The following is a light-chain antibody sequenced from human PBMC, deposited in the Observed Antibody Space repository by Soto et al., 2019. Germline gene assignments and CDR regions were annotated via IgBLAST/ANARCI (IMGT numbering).Light chain of an antibody. CDR2: AAS. Sequence: DIQMTQSPTSLSASVGDRVTITCRASQGIRNFVAWYQQKPGKAPKLLIYAASTLQSGVPSRFSGSGSGTAFTLTINSLQPEYASTYSCQKYSSVPVFGSGTKVEIK. CDR3: QKYSSVPV. V-gene: IGKV1-27*01. J-gene: IGKJ3*01. CDR1: QGIRNF.